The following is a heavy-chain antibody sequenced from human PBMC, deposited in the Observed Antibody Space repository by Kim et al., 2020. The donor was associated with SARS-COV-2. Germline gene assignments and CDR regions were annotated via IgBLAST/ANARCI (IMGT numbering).Heavy chain of an antibody. D-gene: IGHD1-26*01. CDR1: GGSISSYY. V-gene: IGHV4-59*13. CDR3: ARGAVSGLGDY. Sequence: SETLSLTCTVSGGSISSYYWSWIRQPPGKGLEWIGYIYYSGGTNYNPSLKSRLTISVDTSKNQFSLKLSSVTAADTAVYYCARGAVSGLGDYWGQGTLVTVSS. CDR2: IYYSGGT. J-gene: IGHJ4*01.